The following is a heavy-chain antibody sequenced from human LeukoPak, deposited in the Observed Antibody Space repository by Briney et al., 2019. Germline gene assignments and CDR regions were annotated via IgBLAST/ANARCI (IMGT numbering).Heavy chain of an antibody. CDR3: ARARGSSSWYRMYMDV. J-gene: IGHJ6*03. V-gene: IGHV3-48*04. CDR1: GFTFSSYS. D-gene: IGHD6-13*01. CDR2: ISNSGSII. Sequence: GGSLRLSCAASGFTFSSYSMNWVRQAPGKGLEWVSYISNSGSIIYYADSVKGRFTISRDNAKNSLYLQMNSLRAEDTAVYYCARARGSSSWYRMYMDVWGKGTTVTVSS.